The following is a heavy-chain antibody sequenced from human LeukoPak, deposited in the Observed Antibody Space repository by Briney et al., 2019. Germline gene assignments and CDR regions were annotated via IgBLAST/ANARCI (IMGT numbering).Heavy chain of an antibody. CDR2: INHRGST. V-gene: IGHV4-34*01. Sequence: PSETLSLTCAVYGGSFSGYYWSWIRQPPGKGLEWIGEINHRGSTNYNPSLKSRVTISVDTSKNQFSLKLSSVTAADTAVYYCARHLNYGDYVGYMDVWGKGTTVTISS. D-gene: IGHD4-17*01. CDR3: ARHLNYGDYVGYMDV. J-gene: IGHJ6*03. CDR1: GGSFSGYY.